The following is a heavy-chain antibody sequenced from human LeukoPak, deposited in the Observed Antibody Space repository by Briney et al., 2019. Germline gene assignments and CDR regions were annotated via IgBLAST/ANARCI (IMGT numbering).Heavy chain of an antibody. J-gene: IGHJ3*02. CDR3: ARRDSGSSSRAFDI. Sequence: SETLSLTCTVSGGSISSYYWSWIRQPAGKGLEWIGRIYTSGSTNYNPSLKSRVTMSVDTSKNQISLKLSSVTAADTAVYYCARRDSGSSSRAFDIWGQGTMVTVSS. CDR1: GGSISSYY. V-gene: IGHV4-4*07. D-gene: IGHD1-26*01. CDR2: IYTSGST.